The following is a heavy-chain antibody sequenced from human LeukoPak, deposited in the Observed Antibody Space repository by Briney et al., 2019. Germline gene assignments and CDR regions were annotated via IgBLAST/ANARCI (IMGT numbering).Heavy chain of an antibody. D-gene: IGHD5-18*01. Sequence: GSSVKVSCTASGGTFSSYAISWVRQAPGQGLEWMGGIIPIFGTANYAQKFQGRVTITADESTSTAYMELSSLRSEDTAVYYCALGEGASYGYRFDDWGQGTLVTVSS. J-gene: IGHJ4*02. CDR2: IIPIFGTA. CDR1: GGTFSSYA. CDR3: ALGEGASYGYRFDD. V-gene: IGHV1-69*01.